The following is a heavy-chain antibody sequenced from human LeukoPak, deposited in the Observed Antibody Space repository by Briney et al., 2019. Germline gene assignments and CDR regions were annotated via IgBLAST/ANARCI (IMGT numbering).Heavy chain of an antibody. D-gene: IGHD3-10*01. CDR2: ISERGGST. CDR1: GFTFSDYN. V-gene: IGHV3-23*01. CDR3: AKRGIVIRAVIIIGFHKEAYYFDY. Sequence: PGGSLRLSCAASGFTFSDYNMSWVRQAPGKGLEWVSGISERGGSTNYADSVKGRFIISRDTSKNTVYLQMNSLRVEDTAVYFCAKRGIVIRAVIIIGFHKEAYYFDYWGQGILVTVSS. J-gene: IGHJ4*02.